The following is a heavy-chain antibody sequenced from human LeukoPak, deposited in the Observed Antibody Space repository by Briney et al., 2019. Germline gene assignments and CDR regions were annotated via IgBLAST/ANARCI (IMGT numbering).Heavy chain of an antibody. CDR3: ARDLLYDYVWGSYRYRSDY. CDR1: GYTFTSYG. V-gene: IGHV1-18*01. Sequence: ASVKVSCKASGYTFTSYGISWVRQAPGQGLEWMGWISAYNGNTNYAQKLQGRVTMTTDTSTSTAYMELRSLRSDDTAVYYCARDLLYDYVWGSYRYRSDYWGQGTLVTVS. CDR2: ISAYNGNT. J-gene: IGHJ4*02. D-gene: IGHD3-16*02.